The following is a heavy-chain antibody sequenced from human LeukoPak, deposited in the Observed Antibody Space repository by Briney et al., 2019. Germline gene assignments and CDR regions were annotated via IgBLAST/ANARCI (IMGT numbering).Heavy chain of an antibody. Sequence: PGGSLRLSCAASGFTFSSYAMSWVRQAPGKGLEWVSAISGGGGSTYYADSVKGRFTISRGNSKNTLYLQMNSLRAEDTAVYYCAKPHSLSGYGFDFDYWGQGTLVTVSS. J-gene: IGHJ4*02. CDR3: AKPHSLSGYGFDFDY. D-gene: IGHD5-12*01. CDR2: ISGGGGST. V-gene: IGHV3-23*01. CDR1: GFTFSSYA.